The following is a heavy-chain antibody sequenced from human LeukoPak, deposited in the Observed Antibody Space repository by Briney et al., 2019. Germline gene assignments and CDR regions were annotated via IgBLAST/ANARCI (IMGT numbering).Heavy chain of an antibody. CDR1: GYSISSGYY. Sequence: NTSETLSLTCTVSGYSISSGYYWSWIRQPPGKGLEWIGYIYYSGSTNYNPSLKSRVTISVDTSKNQFSLKLSSVTAADTAVYYCARHYYYYYMAVWGKGTTVTVSS. J-gene: IGHJ6*03. CDR2: IYYSGST. CDR3: ARHYYYYYMAV. V-gene: IGHV4-61*01.